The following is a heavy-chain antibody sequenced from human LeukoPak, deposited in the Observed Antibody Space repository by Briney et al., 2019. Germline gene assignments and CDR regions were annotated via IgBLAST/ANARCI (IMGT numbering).Heavy chain of an antibody. CDR2: INHSGST. CDR3: ATRTGPRGRVVVIWDV. CDR1: GGSFSGYY. Sequence: KPSETLSLTCAVYGGSFSGYYWSWIRQPPGKGLEWIGEINHSGSTNYNPSLKSRVTISVDTSKNQFSLKLSSVTAADTAVYYCATRTGPRGRVVVIWDVWGKGTTVTVSS. V-gene: IGHV4-34*01. J-gene: IGHJ6*04. D-gene: IGHD3-22*01.